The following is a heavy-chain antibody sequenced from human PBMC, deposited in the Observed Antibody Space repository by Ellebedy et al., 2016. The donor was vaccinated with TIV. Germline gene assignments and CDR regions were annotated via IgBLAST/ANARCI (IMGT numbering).Heavy chain of an antibody. Sequence: MPGGSLRLSCTVSGGSISSYYWSWIRQPPGKGLEWIGYIYYSGSTNYNPSLKSRVTISVDTSKNQFSLKLSSVTAADTAVYYCAPHPYYYDSSGYHWGQGTLVTVSS. D-gene: IGHD3-22*01. CDR3: APHPYYYDSSGYH. CDR2: IYYSGST. V-gene: IGHV4-59*12. J-gene: IGHJ4*02. CDR1: GGSISSYY.